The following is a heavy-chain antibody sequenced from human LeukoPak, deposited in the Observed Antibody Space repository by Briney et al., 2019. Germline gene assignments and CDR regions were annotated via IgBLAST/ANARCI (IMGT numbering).Heavy chain of an antibody. D-gene: IGHD3-10*01. Sequence: GASVKVSCKASGYTFTGYYMHWVRQAPGQGLEWMGWINPNSGGTNYAQKFQGRVTMTRDTSISTAYMELSRLRSDDTAVYYCARDLRDYYGSGSYYIPHGKYYDGLARDGWGPGSTVTVS. V-gene: IGHV1-2*02. J-gene: IGHJ6*02. CDR3: ARDLRDYYGSGSYYIPHGKYYDGLARDG. CDR2: INPNSGGT. CDR1: GYTFTGYY.